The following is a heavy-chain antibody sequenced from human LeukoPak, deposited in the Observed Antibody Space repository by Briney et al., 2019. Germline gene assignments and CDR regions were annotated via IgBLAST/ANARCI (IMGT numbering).Heavy chain of an antibody. D-gene: IGHD2-21*01. CDR3: ARGYYRLDY. CDR1: GYTFTSYG. V-gene: IGHV1-46*01. CDR2: INPSGDRT. J-gene: IGHJ4*02. Sequence: GPVKVSCKASGYTFTSYGISWVRQAPGQGLEWMGIINPSGDRTDFAQKFQGRVTMTKDTSTSTVYMQLSSLGSDDTAVYYCARGYYRLDYWGQGTLVTVSS.